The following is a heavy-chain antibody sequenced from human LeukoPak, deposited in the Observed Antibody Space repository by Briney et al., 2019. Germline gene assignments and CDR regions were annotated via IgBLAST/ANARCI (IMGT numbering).Heavy chain of an antibody. D-gene: IGHD3-3*01. CDR1: GGSISGYY. CDR2: IYYSGST. V-gene: IGHV4-59*08. J-gene: IGHJ4*02. CDR3: GRATAYYDFWSGYYLDY. Sequence: SETLSLTCTVSGGSISGYYCSWIRQPPGKGLEWIGYIYYSGSTNYNPSLKSRVTISVDTSKNQFSLKLSSVTAADTAVYYCGRATAYYDFWSGYYLDYWGQGTLVTVSS.